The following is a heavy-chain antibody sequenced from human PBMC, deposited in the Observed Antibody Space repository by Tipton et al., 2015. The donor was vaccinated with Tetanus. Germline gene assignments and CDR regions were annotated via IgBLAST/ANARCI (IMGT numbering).Heavy chain of an antibody. J-gene: IGHJ4*02. Sequence: TLSLTCAVYGGSFSGYYWSWIRQPPGKGLEWIGEINHSGSTNYNPSLKGRVTISVDTSKNQFSLKLSSVTAADTAVYYCARSRGSGSYFDYWGQGILVTVSS. D-gene: IGHD1-26*01. CDR3: ARSRGSGSYFDY. CDR2: INHSGST. CDR1: GGSFSGYY. V-gene: IGHV4-34*01.